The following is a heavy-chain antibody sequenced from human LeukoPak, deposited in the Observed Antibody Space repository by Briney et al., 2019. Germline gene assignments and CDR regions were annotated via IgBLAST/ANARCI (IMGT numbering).Heavy chain of an antibody. CDR1: GGSISSYY. CDR2: IYYSGST. D-gene: IGHD5-12*01. V-gene: IGHV4-59*01. CDR3: AILGYSGYDFYFDY. Sequence: PSETLSLTCTGSGGSISSYYWSWIRQPPGKGLEGIGYIYYSGSTNYNPSLKSRVTISVDTSKNQFSLKLSSVTAADTAVYYCAILGYSGYDFYFDYWGQGTLVTVSS. J-gene: IGHJ4*02.